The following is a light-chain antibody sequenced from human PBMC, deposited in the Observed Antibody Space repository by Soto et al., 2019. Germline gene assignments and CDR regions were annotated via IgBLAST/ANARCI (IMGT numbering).Light chain of an antibody. CDR3: QQYYTTPFT. V-gene: IGKV4-1*01. CDR1: QSVLYSSKNKNY. J-gene: IGKJ3*01. CDR2: WAS. Sequence: DIVMTQSPDSLAVSLGERATINCKSSQSVLYSSKNKNYLAWYQQKPGQVPKLLIYWASTRESGVPDRFSGSGSGTDFTLTISSVQAEDVAVYSCQQYYTTPFTFGPGTKVDIK.